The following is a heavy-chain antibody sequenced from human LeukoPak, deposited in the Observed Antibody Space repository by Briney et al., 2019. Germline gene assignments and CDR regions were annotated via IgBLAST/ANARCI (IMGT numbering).Heavy chain of an antibody. CDR3: AKSPIPLGQFGY. CDR2: LSSGSGGGT. J-gene: IGHJ4*02. V-gene: IGHV3-23*01. D-gene: IGHD3-16*01. Sequence: GGSLRLSCAASGFTFSSYAMSWVRQAPGEGLEWVSVLSSGSGGGTHYADSVKGRFTISRDNSKSTLYLQMNSLRAEDTAVYYCAKSPIPLGQFGYWGQGTLVTVSS. CDR1: GFTFSSYA.